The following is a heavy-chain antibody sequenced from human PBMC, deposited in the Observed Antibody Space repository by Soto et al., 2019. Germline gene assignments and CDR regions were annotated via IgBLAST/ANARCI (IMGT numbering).Heavy chain of an antibody. J-gene: IGHJ6*02. CDR2: IAYDGSNK. Sequence: WGSLRLSCAASGFTFSSYAMHWVRQAPGKGLEWVAVIAYDGSNKYYADSVKGRFTSSRDNSKNTLYLQMNSLRAEDTAVYYCASPHGSGSYSTHYYYYYGMDVWGQGTTVTVSS. V-gene: IGHV3-30-3*01. CDR3: ASPHGSGSYSTHYYYYYGMDV. CDR1: GFTFSSYA. D-gene: IGHD3-10*01.